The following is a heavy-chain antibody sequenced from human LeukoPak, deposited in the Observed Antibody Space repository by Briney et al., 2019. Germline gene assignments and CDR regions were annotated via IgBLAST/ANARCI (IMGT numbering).Heavy chain of an antibody. CDR1: GGTFSSYA. J-gene: IGHJ6*02. V-gene: IGHV1-69*13. CDR2: IIPIFGTA. Sequence: SVKVSCKASGGTFSSYAISWVRQAPGQGLEWMGGIIPIFGTANYAQKFQGRVTITADESTSTAYMELSSLRSDDTAAYYCARDPGYCSGGSCYSDYYYYGMDVWGQGTTVTVSS. D-gene: IGHD2-15*01. CDR3: ARDPGYCSGGSCYSDYYYYGMDV.